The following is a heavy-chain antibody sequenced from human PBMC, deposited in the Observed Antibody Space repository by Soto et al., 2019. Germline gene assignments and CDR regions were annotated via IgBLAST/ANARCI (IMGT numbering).Heavy chain of an antibody. CDR2: IYYSGST. Sequence: QLQLQESGPGLVKPSETLSLTCTVSGGSISSSSYYWGWIRQPPGKGLEWIGSIYYSGSTYYNPSLKSRVTISVDTSKNQFSLKLSSVTAADTAVYYCARRPYYDILTGYYIYWYFDLWGRGTLVTVSS. CDR3: ARRPYYDILTGYYIYWYFDL. CDR1: GGSISSSSYY. V-gene: IGHV4-39*01. D-gene: IGHD3-9*01. J-gene: IGHJ2*01.